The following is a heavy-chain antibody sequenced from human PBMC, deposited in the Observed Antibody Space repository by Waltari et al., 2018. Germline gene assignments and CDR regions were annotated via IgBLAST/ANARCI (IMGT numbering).Heavy chain of an antibody. CDR2: MYYSGRT. V-gene: IGHV4-39*01. D-gene: IGHD2-15*01. CDR1: GDSISSSSYY. CDR3: VRHARTTSGGKHFDH. J-gene: IGHJ4*02. Sequence: QLQLQESGPGLVKASETLSLTCTVSGDSISSSSYYWGWFRQPPGKGLEWIGNMYYSGRTYYNPYLKSRVTISGDTSKSQFSLKLSSVTAADTSMYYCVRHARTTSGGKHFDHWGQGMLVTVSP.